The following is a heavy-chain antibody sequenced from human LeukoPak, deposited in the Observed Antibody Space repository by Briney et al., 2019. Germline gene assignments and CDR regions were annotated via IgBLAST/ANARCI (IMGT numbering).Heavy chain of an antibody. J-gene: IGHJ4*02. V-gene: IGHV3-15*01. D-gene: IGHD1-26*01. Sequence: PGGSLRLSCVASGFTFSAAWMSWVRQAPGKGLEWVGRLKSKASDGTTEYAAPVKGRFTISRDDSKNTLYLQMDSLKIEDTAVYYCLDFGAPKTDSWGQGTLVTVYS. CDR3: LDFGAPKTDS. CDR2: LKSKASDGTT. CDR1: GFTFSAAW.